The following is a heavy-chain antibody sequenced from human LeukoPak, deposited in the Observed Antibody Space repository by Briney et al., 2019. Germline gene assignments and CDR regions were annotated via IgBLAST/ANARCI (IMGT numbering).Heavy chain of an antibody. CDR2: ISSSSSYI. D-gene: IGHD6-19*01. J-gene: IGHJ5*02. V-gene: IGHV3-21*01. CDR3: ARDSSGWRNWFDP. Sequence: PGGSLRLSCATSGFIFSNYDMHWVRQAPGKGLEWVSSISSSSSYIYYADSVKGRFTISRDNAKNSLYLQMNSLRAEDTAVYYCARDSSGWRNWFDPWGQGTLVTVSS. CDR1: GFIFSNYD.